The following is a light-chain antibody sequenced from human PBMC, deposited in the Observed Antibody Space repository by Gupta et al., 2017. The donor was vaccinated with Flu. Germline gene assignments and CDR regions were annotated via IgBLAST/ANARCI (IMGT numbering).Light chain of an antibody. V-gene: IGKV4-1*01. J-gene: IGKJ2*01. Sequence: CLGERATINCKSSQSVLYSATNKNYLAWYQQKPGQPPKLLIYWASTRESGVPDRFSGSGSGTDFTLTISSLQAEDVAVYYCQQYYGTPYTFGQGTKLEIK. CDR2: WAS. CDR1: QSVLYSATNKNY. CDR3: QQYYGTPYT.